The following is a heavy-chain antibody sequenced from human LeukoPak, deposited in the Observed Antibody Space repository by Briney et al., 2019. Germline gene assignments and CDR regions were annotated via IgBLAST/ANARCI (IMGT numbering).Heavy chain of an antibody. CDR1: GFTFSDYY. Sequence: GGSLRLPCAASGFTFSDYYMSWIRQAPGKGLEWVSYISSSGSTIYYADSVKGRFTISRDNAKNSLYLQMNSLRAEDTAVYYCASPPHSGPTTDPAFDIWGQGTMVTVSS. D-gene: IGHD1-1*01. CDR3: ASPPHSGPTTDPAFDI. V-gene: IGHV3-11*01. CDR2: ISSSGSTI. J-gene: IGHJ3*02.